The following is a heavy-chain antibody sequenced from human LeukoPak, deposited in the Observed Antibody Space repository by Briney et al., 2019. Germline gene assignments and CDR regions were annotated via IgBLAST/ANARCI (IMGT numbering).Heavy chain of an antibody. V-gene: IGHV4-30-2*01. CDR3: AAIPSYYDSSGSSSDI. CDR1: GGSISSGGYY. D-gene: IGHD3-22*01. Sequence: SETLSLTCTVSGGSISSGGYYWGWIRQPPGKGLEWVGYIYRSGSTYYNPSLKSRVTISVNSSKNQFSLKLSSVTAADTAVYYCAAIPSYYDSSGSSSDIWGQGTMVTVSS. CDR2: IYRSGST. J-gene: IGHJ3*02.